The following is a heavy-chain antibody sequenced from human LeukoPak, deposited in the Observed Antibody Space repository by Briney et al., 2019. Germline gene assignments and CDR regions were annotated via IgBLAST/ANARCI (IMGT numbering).Heavy chain of an antibody. V-gene: IGHV3-21*01. Sequence: PGGSLRLSCAASGFTFSSYSMNWVRQAPGKGLEWVSSISSSSYIYYADSVKGRFTISRDNAKNSLYLQMNSLRAEDTAVYYCARDMVAARPPHYFDYWGQGTLVTVSS. J-gene: IGHJ4*02. CDR3: ARDMVAARPPHYFDY. D-gene: IGHD6-6*01. CDR1: GFTFSSYS. CDR2: ISSSSYI.